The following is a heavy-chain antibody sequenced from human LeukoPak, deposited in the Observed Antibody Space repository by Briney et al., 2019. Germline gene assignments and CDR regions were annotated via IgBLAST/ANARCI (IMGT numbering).Heavy chain of an antibody. D-gene: IGHD5-12*01. CDR2: MYYSGST. J-gene: IGHJ4*02. CDR3: ARTALGYSGYAFDY. V-gene: IGHV4-39*01. CDR1: GGSISSSSYY. Sequence: SETLSLTCTVSGGSISSSSYYWGWIRQPPGKGLEWIGSMYYSGSTYYNPSLKSRVTISVDTSKNQFSLKLSSVTAADTAVYYCARTALGYSGYAFDYWGQGTLVTVSS.